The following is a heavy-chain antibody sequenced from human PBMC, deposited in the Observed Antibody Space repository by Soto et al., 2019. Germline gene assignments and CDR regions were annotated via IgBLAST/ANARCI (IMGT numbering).Heavy chain of an antibody. CDR3: TTDWALGAGSGPFDY. D-gene: IGHD3-10*01. Sequence: EVQLVESGGGLVKPGGSLRLSCAASGFAFSNAWMSWVRQAPGKGLEWVGRIKRKTDGGTVDYAAPVKGRFTISRDDSTXMLYLQINSLKTEDTAVYYCTTDWALGAGSGPFDYWGQGTLVTVSS. CDR2: IKRKTDGGTV. V-gene: IGHV3-15*01. CDR1: GFAFSNAW. J-gene: IGHJ4*02.